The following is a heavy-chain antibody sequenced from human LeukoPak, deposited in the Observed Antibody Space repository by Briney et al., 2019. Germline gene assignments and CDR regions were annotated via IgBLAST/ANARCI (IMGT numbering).Heavy chain of an antibody. CDR2: SSSYSGNT. J-gene: IGHJ6*03. CDR1: GYTFTSYG. CDR3: ARVEYYDSSAYYHYYYYMDV. Sequence: ASVKVSCKASGYTFTSYGISWVRQAPGQGLEWMGWSSSYSGNTNYAQKLQGRVTMTTDTSTSTAYMELRSLRSDDTAVYYCARVEYYDSSAYYHYYYYMDVWGKGTTVTVSS. V-gene: IGHV1-18*01. D-gene: IGHD3-22*01.